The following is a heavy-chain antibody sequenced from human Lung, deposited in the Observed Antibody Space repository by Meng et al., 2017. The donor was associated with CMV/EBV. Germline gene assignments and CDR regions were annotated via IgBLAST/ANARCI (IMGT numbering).Heavy chain of an antibody. V-gene: IGHV7-4-1*02. CDR2: INTNTGKP. J-gene: IGHJ4*02. Sequence: QVQLVQSGSELKKPGASVRISCKASGYTFTTYGMNWVRQAPGQGLEWMEWINTNTGKPTYAQGLTGRFVFSLDTSDSTAYLQISSLKAEDTAVYYCARDSEAADYWGQGTLVTVSS. CDR1: GYTFTTYG. D-gene: IGHD6-25*01. CDR3: ARDSEAADY.